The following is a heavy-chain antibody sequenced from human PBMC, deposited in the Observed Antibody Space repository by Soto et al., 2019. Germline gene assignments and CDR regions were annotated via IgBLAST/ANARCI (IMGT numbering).Heavy chain of an antibody. Sequence: PSETLSLTCTVSGGSISSGDYYWSWIRQPPGKGLEWIGYIYYSGSTYYNPSLKSRVTISVDTSKNQFSLKLSSVTAADTAVYYCAMLYYGDYVYVGNWFDPWGQGTLVTVSS. CDR1: GGSISSGDYY. J-gene: IGHJ5*02. V-gene: IGHV4-30-4*01. D-gene: IGHD4-17*01. CDR2: IYYSGST. CDR3: AMLYYGDYVYVGNWFDP.